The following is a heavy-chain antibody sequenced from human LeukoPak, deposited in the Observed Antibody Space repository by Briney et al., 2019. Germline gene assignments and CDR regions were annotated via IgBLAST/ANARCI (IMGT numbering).Heavy chain of an antibody. D-gene: IGHD3-9*01. CDR3: ARATDILTGYYIAAFDI. Sequence: GGSLRLSCAASGFTFSSYAMHWVRQAPGKGLEYVSAISSNGGSTYYANSVKGRFTISRDNSKNTLYLQMGSMRAEDMAVYYCARATDILTGYYIAAFDIWGQGTMVTVSS. V-gene: IGHV3-64*01. CDR2: ISSNGGST. J-gene: IGHJ3*02. CDR1: GFTFSSYA.